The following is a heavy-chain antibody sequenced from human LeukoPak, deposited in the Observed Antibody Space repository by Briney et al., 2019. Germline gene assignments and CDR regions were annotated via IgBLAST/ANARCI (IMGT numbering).Heavy chain of an antibody. CDR1: GFTFSSYG. D-gene: IGHD5-12*01. Sequence: PGRSLRLSCAASGFTFSSYGMHWVRQAPGKGLEWVAVISYDGSNKCYADSVKGRFTISRDNSKNTLYLQMNSLRAEDTAVYYCAKDPYGGYDSFYFDYWGQGTLVTVSS. CDR2: ISYDGSNK. CDR3: AKDPYGGYDSFYFDY. V-gene: IGHV3-30*18. J-gene: IGHJ4*02.